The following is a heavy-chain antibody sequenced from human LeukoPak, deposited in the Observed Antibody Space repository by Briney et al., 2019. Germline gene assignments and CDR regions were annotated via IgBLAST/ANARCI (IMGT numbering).Heavy chain of an antibody. CDR1: GGTFSSYA. CDR2: ISAYNGNT. D-gene: IGHD2-2*01. J-gene: IGHJ4*02. Sequence: ASVKVSCKASGGTFSSYAISWVRQAPGQGLEGMGWISAYNGNTNYAQKLQGRVTMTTDTSTSTAYMELRSLRSDDTAVYYCARGDQLQSLDLDYWGQGTLVTVSS. CDR3: ARGDQLQSLDLDY. V-gene: IGHV1-18*01.